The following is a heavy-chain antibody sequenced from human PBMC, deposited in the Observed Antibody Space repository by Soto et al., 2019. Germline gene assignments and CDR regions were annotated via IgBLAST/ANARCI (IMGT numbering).Heavy chain of an antibody. CDR2: ISDDVSTT. D-gene: IGHD1-1*01. CDR3: TRGHRVSSTGTGDH. J-gene: IGHJ4*02. V-gene: IGHV3-74*01. CDR1: GFTFSAYW. Sequence: PGGSLRLSCEVSGFTFSAYWMHWVRQVPGKGLIWVSRISDDVSTTTYADSVKGRFTISRDNAKSTLYLQMNSLRADDTGLYYCTRGHRVSSTGTGDHWGQGTLVTVSS.